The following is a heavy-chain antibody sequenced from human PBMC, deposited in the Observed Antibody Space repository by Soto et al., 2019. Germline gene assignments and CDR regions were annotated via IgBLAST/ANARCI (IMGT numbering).Heavy chain of an antibody. CDR2: VYFSGST. CDR3: ARVRGYCSGGSCYPTHNWFDP. Sequence: SGTLSITCTVSGASVSSGFYYWSWIRQPPGNGLEWIGFVYFSGSTKSNPSLKSRVTISVDTSKNQFSLKLSSVTAADTAVYYCARVRGYCSGGSCYPTHNWFDPWGQGTLVTVSS. D-gene: IGHD2-15*01. CDR1: GASVSSGFYY. J-gene: IGHJ5*02. V-gene: IGHV4-61*01.